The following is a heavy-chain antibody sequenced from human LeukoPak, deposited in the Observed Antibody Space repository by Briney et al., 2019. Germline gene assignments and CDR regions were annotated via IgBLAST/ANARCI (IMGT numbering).Heavy chain of an antibody. J-gene: IGHJ4*02. CDR3: ASISSGWHGVDY. CDR1: GYTFTGYY. CDR2: IIPIFGTA. V-gene: IGHV1-69*05. Sequence: ASVKVSSKASGYTFTGYYMHWVRQAPGQGLGWMGGIIPIFGTANYAQKFQGRVTITTDESTSTAYMELSSLRSEDTAVYYCASISSGWHGVDYWGQGTLVTVSS. D-gene: IGHD6-19*01.